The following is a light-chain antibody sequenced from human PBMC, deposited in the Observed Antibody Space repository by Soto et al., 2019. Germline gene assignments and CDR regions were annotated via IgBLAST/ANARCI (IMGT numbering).Light chain of an antibody. J-gene: IGKJ1*01. CDR3: QQSSSVPLT. CDR1: QTISNN. Sequence: DIQVTQSPSSLTAFVGDRVTITCRTSQTISNNLNWYQQQPGKAPNLLIYGASSLQSGVPSRFSGSGSGTDFTLTISSLQPEDFATYFCQQSSSVPLTFGQGTKV. CDR2: GAS. V-gene: IGKV1-39*01.